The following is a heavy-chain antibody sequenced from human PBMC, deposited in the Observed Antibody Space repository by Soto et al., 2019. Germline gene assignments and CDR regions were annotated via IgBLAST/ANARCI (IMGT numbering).Heavy chain of an antibody. Sequence: PGEPLKISCKGSGYSFTTHWVGWVRQMPGKGLEWMGIIYPGDSDARYSPSFQGQVTISVDESITTAFLQWSSLKASATAMYYCARSQFDYPWVTSGYFDSWGQGTLVTVSS. V-gene: IGHV5-51*01. CDR1: GYSFTTHW. CDR2: IYPGDSDA. CDR3: ARSQFDYPWVTSGYFDS. J-gene: IGHJ4*02. D-gene: IGHD3-16*01.